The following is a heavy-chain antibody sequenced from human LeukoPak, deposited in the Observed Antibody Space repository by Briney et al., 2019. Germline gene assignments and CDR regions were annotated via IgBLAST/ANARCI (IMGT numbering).Heavy chain of an antibody. CDR1: GGSISSSSYY. D-gene: IGHD5-18*01. CDR2: IYYSGST. V-gene: IGHV4-39*01. J-gene: IGHJ4*02. Sequence: PSETLSLTCTVSGGSISSSSYYWGWICQPPGKGLEWIGSIYYSGSTYYNPSLKSRVTISVDTSKNQFSLKLSSVTAADTAVYYCARRRIGYSYGLDYWGQGTLVTVSS. CDR3: ARRRIGYSYGLDY.